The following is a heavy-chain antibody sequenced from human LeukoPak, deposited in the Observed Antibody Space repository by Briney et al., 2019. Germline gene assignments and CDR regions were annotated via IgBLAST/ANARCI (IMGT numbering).Heavy chain of an antibody. V-gene: IGHV4-39*06. CDR1: GVSITSRSND. CDR3: ARTVYHTASDY. J-gene: IGHJ4*02. Sequence: SXTLSXTCPVSGVSITSRSNDWGWLRQPPGRGLEGFGNINYRGSTHYKPSLKGRVTRSVDTVKNKWSLGVSAVTAADTAVYYCARTVYHTASDYWGQGTLVTVSS. CDR2: INYRGST. D-gene: IGHD1-14*01.